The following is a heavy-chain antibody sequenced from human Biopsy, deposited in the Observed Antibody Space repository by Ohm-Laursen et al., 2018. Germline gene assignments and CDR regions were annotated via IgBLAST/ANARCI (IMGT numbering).Heavy chain of an antibody. Sequence: ASVKVSCRVSGYTLTELSMHWVRQAPGKGLEWMGGFAPENGKTVYAQNFRARVSMTEDTSTDTAYMELRSLRSEDTAVYYCAADINVWNVNYWGQGTQVTVSS. CDR2: FAPENGKT. CDR1: GYTLTELS. J-gene: IGHJ4*02. V-gene: IGHV1-24*01. D-gene: IGHD1-1*01. CDR3: AADINVWNVNY.